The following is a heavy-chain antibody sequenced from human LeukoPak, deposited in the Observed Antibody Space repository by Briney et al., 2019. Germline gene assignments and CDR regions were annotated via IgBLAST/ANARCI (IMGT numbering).Heavy chain of an antibody. CDR2: INPSGGST. J-gene: IGHJ6*02. CDR3: VAYYYGMDV. V-gene: IGHV1-46*01. CDR1: GYTFTSYY. Sequence: GASVKVSCKASGYTFTSYYMHWVRQAPGQGLEWMGIINPSGGSTSYAQKFQGRVTMTRNTSISTAYMELSSLRSEDTAVYYCVAYYYGMDVWGQGTTVTVSS.